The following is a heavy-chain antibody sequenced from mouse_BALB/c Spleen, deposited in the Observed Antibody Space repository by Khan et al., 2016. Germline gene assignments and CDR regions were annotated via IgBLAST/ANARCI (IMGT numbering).Heavy chain of an antibody. CDR2: ISDGGAYT. D-gene: IGHD1-1*02. CDR1: GFTFIDYY. J-gene: IGHJ1*01. CDR3: ARTYGNYGYFDV. V-gene: IGHV5-4*02. Sequence: EVELVESGGGLVKPGGSLKLSCAASGFTFIDYYMYLVRQTPEKRLEWVATISDGGAYTYSPASVQGRFTISRDNAKNNLYLQMSSLKSEDTGMYYCARTYGNYGYFDVWGAGTTVTVSS.